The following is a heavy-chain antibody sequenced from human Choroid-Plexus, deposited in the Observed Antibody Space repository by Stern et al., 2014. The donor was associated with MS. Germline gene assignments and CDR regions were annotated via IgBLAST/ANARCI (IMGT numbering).Heavy chain of an antibody. CDR2: ISYDGSK. J-gene: IGHJ4*02. CDR3: AKDRQYLTFFFDF. V-gene: IGHV3-30*18. CDR1: GFSFSSFC. Sequence: QLGESGGGVVQPGRPLRLSCAASGFSFSSFCMHWVRQAPGKGLEWVALISYDGSKDYADSVKGRFAISRDNSKNTLYLQMNSLIAEDTAVYYCAKDRQYLTFFFDFWGQGSLVTVSS. D-gene: IGHD2/OR15-2a*01.